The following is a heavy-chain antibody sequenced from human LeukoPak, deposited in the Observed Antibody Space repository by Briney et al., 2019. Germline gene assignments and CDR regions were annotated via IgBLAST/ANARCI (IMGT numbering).Heavy chain of an antibody. J-gene: IGHJ6*03. CDR1: GYTFTGYY. CDR3: ARAYYDILTGYSNDYYYYYMDV. CDR2: INPNSGGT. V-gene: IGHV1-2*02. Sequence: ASVTVSCKASGYTFTGYYMHWVRQAPGQGLEWMGWINPNSGGTNYAQKFQGRVTMTRDTSISTAYMELSRLRSDDTAVYYCARAYYDILTGYSNDYYYYYMDVWGKGTTVTVSS. D-gene: IGHD3-9*01.